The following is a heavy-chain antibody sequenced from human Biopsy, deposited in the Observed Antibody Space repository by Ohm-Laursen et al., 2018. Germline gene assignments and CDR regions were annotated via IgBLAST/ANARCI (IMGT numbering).Heavy chain of an antibody. V-gene: IGHV1-46*01. CDR2: ISPSGATT. Sequence: SVKVSCNASGNTFATYHIHWVRQAPGQGLEWMGVISPSGATTSFSQKFQGRITMTRDTSTGTVYMDLNSLGSEDPAVYYCARAGVGSDGTDSYYYGMDVWGPGTTVTVSS. J-gene: IGHJ6*02. D-gene: IGHD5-24*01. CDR3: ARAGVGSDGTDSYYYGMDV. CDR1: GNTFATYH.